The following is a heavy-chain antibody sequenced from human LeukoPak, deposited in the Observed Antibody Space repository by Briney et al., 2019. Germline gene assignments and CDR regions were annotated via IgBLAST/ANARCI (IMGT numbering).Heavy chain of an antibody. V-gene: IGHV4-59*01. CDR3: ARAILSGYPDS. J-gene: IGHJ4*02. Sequence: SETLSLTCTVSGGSISSYYWSWIRQPPGKGLEWIGYIYYSGSTNYNPSLKSRVTISGDTSKNQFSLKLRSVTAADTAVYYCARAILSGYPDSWGQGTLVIVFS. CDR2: IYYSGST. CDR1: GGSISSYY. D-gene: IGHD3-3*01.